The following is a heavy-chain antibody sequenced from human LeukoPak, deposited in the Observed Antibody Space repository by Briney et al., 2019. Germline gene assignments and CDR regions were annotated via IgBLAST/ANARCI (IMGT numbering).Heavy chain of an antibody. Sequence: SETLSLTCAVSGGSISSYYWNWIRQPAGRGLEWIGRIHTSGSTNYNPSLKSRVTISVDTSKNQFSLKLTSVTAADTAVYYCASYSRGYGSGSYDYWGQGTLVTVSS. CDR3: ASYSRGYGSGSYDY. D-gene: IGHD3-10*01. CDR2: IHTSGST. CDR1: GGSISSYY. J-gene: IGHJ4*02. V-gene: IGHV4-4*07.